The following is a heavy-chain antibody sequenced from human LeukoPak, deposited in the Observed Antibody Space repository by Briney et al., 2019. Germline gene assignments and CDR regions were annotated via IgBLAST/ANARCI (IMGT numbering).Heavy chain of an antibody. CDR1: GFTFSSYG. Sequence: GGSLRLSCAVSGFTFSSYGMSWVRQAPGKGLEWVSAISGNGGTTYYLASVKRRITISRDNSKNTLYLKMNSLRAEDTAIYYCAKRLAGKPPDYWGHGTLVTVSS. CDR2: ISGNGGTT. V-gene: IGHV3-23*01. J-gene: IGHJ4*01. CDR3: AKRLAGKPPDY. D-gene: IGHD3-9*01.